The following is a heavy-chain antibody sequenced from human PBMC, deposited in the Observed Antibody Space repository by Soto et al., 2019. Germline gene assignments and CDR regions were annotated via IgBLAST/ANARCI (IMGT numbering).Heavy chain of an antibody. D-gene: IGHD3-3*01. CDR1: GYTLSELS. V-gene: IGHV1-24*01. CDR2: FDPEDGET. CDR3: ATETGQRSGDDFWSGYHYPPGDYYGMDV. Sequence: GASVKGSCKVSGYTLSELSMHWVRQAPGKGLEWMGGFDPEDGETIYAQKFQGRVTMTEDTSTDTAYMELSSLRSEDTAVYYCATETGQRSGDDFWSGYHYPPGDYYGMDVWGQGTTVTVSS. J-gene: IGHJ6*02.